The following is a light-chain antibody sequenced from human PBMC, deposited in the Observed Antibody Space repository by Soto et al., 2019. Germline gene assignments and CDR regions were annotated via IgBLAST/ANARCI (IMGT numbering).Light chain of an antibody. CDR3: QQGYSSPRT. V-gene: IGKV1-39*01. CDR1: QSINSY. Sequence: DIQMTQSPSSLSASVGDRVTITCRASQSINSYLNWYQQKLGKAPKLLIYAASSLQSGVPSRFSGTESGTDFILTISSLQPEDFATYYCQQGYSSPRTFGGGTKVDIK. CDR2: AAS. J-gene: IGKJ4*01.